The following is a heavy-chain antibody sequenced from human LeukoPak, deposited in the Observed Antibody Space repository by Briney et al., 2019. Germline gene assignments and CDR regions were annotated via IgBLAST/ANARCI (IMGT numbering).Heavy chain of an antibody. CDR1: GYTFTSYG. V-gene: IGHV1-18*01. Sequence: ASVKVSCKASGYTFTSYGISWVRQAPGQGLEWMGWISAYNGNTNYAQKLKGRVTMTTDTSTSTAYMELRSLRSDDTAVYYCARTPNLGGVIVIHLLFDYWGQGTLVTVSS. D-gene: IGHD3-16*02. J-gene: IGHJ4*02. CDR2: ISAYNGNT. CDR3: ARTPNLGGVIVIHLLFDY.